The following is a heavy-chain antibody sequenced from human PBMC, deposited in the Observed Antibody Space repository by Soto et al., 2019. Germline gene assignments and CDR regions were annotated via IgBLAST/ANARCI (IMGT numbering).Heavy chain of an antibody. J-gene: IGHJ6*02. D-gene: IGHD3-3*01. CDR1: GGSFSGYY. CDR2: INHSGST. Sequence: SETLSLTCAVYGGSFSGYYWSWIRQPPGKGLEWIGEINHSGSTNYNPSLKSRVTISVDTSKNQFSLKLSSVTAADTAVYYCARQYYDFWSGYYTPYYYGMDVWGQGTTVTVSS. V-gene: IGHV4-34*01. CDR3: ARQYYDFWSGYYTPYYYGMDV.